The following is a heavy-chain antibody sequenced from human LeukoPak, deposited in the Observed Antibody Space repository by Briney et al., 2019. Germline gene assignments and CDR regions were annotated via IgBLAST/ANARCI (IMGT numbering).Heavy chain of an antibody. D-gene: IGHD2-2*01. CDR3: ARDPQLGYCSSTSCFGWFDP. V-gene: IGHV1-18*01. CDR2: ISAYNGNT. CDR1: GYTFTSYG. Sequence: ASVKVSCKASGYTFTSYGISWVRQAPGQGLEWMGWISAYNGNTNYAQKLQGRVTMTTDTSTSTAYMELRSLRSDDTAVYYCARDPQLGYCSSTSCFGWFDPWGQGTLVTVSS. J-gene: IGHJ5*02.